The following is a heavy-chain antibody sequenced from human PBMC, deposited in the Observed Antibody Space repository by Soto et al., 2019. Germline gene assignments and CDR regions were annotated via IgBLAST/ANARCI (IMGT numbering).Heavy chain of an antibody. CDR3: ARLAVAGSVEDAFDI. Sequence: NPLASVKVSCKASGYTFTSYAMHWARQTPGQRLEWMGWINAGNGNTKYSQKFQGRVTITRDTSASTAYMELSSLRSEDTAVYYCARLAVAGSVEDAFDIWGQGTMVTVSS. V-gene: IGHV1-3*01. CDR1: GYTFTSYA. D-gene: IGHD6-19*01. J-gene: IGHJ3*02. CDR2: INAGNGNT.